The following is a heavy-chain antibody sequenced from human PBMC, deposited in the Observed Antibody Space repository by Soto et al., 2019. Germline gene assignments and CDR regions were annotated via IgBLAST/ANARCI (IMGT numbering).Heavy chain of an antibody. CDR2: TYYRSKWYN. CDR1: GDSVSSNSAA. D-gene: IGHD3-16*01. J-gene: IGHJ5*01. Sequence: SQTLSLTCAISGDSVSSNSAAWNWIRQSPSRGLEWLGRTYYRSKWYNDYAVSVKSRIIINSDTSKNQFSLQLNSVTPEDTAVDFCAGVGFGHRVHCSASWGQETRVTVS. CDR3: AGVGFGHRVHCSAS. V-gene: IGHV6-1*01.